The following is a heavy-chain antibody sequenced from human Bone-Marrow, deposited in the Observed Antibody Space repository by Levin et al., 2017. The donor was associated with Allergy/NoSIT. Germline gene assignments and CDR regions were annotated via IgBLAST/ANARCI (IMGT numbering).Heavy chain of an antibody. CDR1: GFTFSSYA. D-gene: IGHD6-19*01. Sequence: GGSLRLSCAASGFTFSSYAMSWVRQAPGKGLEWVSAISGSGGSTYYADSVKGRFTISRDNSKNTLYLQMNSLRAEDTAVYYCAKDSSSWYSSGWYERYFQHWGQGTLVTVSS. CDR3: AKDSSSWYSSGWYERYFQH. V-gene: IGHV3-23*01. CDR2: ISGSGGST. J-gene: IGHJ1*01.